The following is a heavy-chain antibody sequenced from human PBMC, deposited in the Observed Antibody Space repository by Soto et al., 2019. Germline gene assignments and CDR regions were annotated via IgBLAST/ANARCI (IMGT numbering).Heavy chain of an antibody. CDR2: ISASNGNT. V-gene: IGHV1-18*01. D-gene: IGHD1-7*01. CDR3: ARSGRRWNLREFDY. CDR1: GYTFATYG. J-gene: IGHJ4*01. Sequence: EASVKVSCKASGYTFATYGFSWVRQAPGQGLEWMGWISASNGNTNYAQKLRGRVTMTTDTSTSTAYMELRSLRSDDTAVFYCARSGRRWNLREFDYWGQGNLVTVSS.